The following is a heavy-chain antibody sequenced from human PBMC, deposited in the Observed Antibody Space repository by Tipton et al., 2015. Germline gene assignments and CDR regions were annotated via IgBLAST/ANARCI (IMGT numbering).Heavy chain of an antibody. J-gene: IGHJ4*02. V-gene: IGHV4-39*01. D-gene: IGHD3-9*01. CDR1: GGSISSRYHY. CDR3: ARLPPPELRYFDWLSHFDY. Sequence: TLSLTCTVSGGSISSRYHYWGWIRQPPGKGLEWIGTIYYSGNTYYNPSLKSRVTISVDTSKNQFSLKLSSVTAADTAVYYCARLPPPELRYFDWLSHFDYWGQGTVVTVSS. CDR2: IYYSGNT.